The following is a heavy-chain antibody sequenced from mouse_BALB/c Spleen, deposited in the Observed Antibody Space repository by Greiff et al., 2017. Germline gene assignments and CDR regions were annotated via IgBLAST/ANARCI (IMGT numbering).Heavy chain of an antibody. CDR1: GYTFTDYN. CDR3: ARWGLLPDAMDY. Sequence: VQLKESGPELVKPGASVKIPCKASGYTFTDYNMDWVKQSHGKSLEWIGDINPNNGGTIYNQKFKGKATLTVDKSSSTAYMELRSLTSEDTAVYYCARWGLLPDAMDYWGQGTSVTVSS. V-gene: IGHV1-18*01. D-gene: IGHD1-1*01. J-gene: IGHJ4*01. CDR2: INPNNGGT.